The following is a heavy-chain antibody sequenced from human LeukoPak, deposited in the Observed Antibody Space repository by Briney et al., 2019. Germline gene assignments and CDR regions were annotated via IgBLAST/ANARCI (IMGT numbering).Heavy chain of an antibody. CDR2: INPNSGGT. CDR3: ARDPYDSSGYLFDY. CDR1: GYTFTGYY. J-gene: IGHJ4*02. D-gene: IGHD3-22*01. V-gene: IGHV1-2*02. Sequence: GASVKVSCKAPGYTFTGYYMHWVRQAPGQGLEWMGWINPNSGGTNYAQKFQGRVTMTRDTSISTAYMELSRLRSDDTAVYYCARDPYDSSGYLFDYWGQGTLVTVSS.